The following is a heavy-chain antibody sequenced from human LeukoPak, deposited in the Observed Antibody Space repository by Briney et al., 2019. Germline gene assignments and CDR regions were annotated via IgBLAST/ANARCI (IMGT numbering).Heavy chain of an antibody. CDR3: ARDYYYDSSGYYRYDY. Sequence: PSETLSLTCTVSGGSISSYYWSWIRQPPGKGLEWIGYIYYSGSTNYNPSLKSRVTISVDTSKNQFSLKLSSVTAADTAVYYCARDYYYDSSGYYRYDYWGQGTLVTVSS. CDR2: IYYSGST. CDR1: GGSISSYY. J-gene: IGHJ4*02. V-gene: IGHV4-59*12. D-gene: IGHD3-22*01.